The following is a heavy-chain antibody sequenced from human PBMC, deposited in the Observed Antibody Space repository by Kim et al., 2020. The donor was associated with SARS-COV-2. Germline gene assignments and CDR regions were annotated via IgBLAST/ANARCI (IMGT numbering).Heavy chain of an antibody. J-gene: IGHJ4*02. V-gene: IGHV3-30*01. D-gene: IGHD3-9*01. Sequence: GRFTISRDNSKNTLYLQMKSLRAEDTAVYYWARDGSGRDYDILTGLEIDYWGQGTLVTVSS. CDR3: ARDGSGRDYDILTGLEIDY.